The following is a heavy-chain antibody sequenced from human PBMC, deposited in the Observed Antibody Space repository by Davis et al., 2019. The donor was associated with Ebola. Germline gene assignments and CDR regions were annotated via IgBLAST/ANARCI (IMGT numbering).Heavy chain of an antibody. CDR3: ARVGYDFWSGYSSDNWFDP. V-gene: IGHV4-59*08. CDR2: FYYSVGT. Sequence: LSLTCNVSGDSISTYYWSWIRQPPGKGPEWIGKFYYSVGTNYNPSLKSRVTISIDTSKNQFSLKLSSVTAADTAVYYCARVGYDFWSGYSSDNWFDPWGQGTLVTVSS. D-gene: IGHD3-3*01. J-gene: IGHJ5*02. CDR1: GDSISTYY.